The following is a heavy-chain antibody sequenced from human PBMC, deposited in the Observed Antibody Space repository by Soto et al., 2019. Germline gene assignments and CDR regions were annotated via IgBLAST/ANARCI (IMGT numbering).Heavy chain of an antibody. J-gene: IGHJ3*02. D-gene: IGHD3-9*01. Sequence: ASVKVSCKASGYTFTSYGISWVRQAPGQGLEWMGWISAYNGNTNYAQKLQGRVTMTTDTSTSTAYMELRSLRSDDTAVYYCARDYLRYFDWLLSADTFDIWGQGTMVTVSS. CDR2: ISAYNGNT. CDR1: GYTFTSYG. CDR3: ARDYLRYFDWLLSADTFDI. V-gene: IGHV1-18*01.